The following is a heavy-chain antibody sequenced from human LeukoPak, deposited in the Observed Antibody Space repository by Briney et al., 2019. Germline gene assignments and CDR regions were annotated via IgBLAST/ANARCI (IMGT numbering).Heavy chain of an antibody. J-gene: IGHJ4*02. CDR1: GDSMSHYY. Sequence: SETLSLTCSVSGDSMSHYYWSWIRQPPGKGLEWIGYIHYLGSIKYNPSLKSRLTISVDTSKSHFSLRLTSVTAADTAIYYCARTGTTFFDYWGQGSLVTVSS. CDR2: IHYLGSI. CDR3: ARTGTTFFDY. D-gene: IGHD1-7*01. V-gene: IGHV4-59*01.